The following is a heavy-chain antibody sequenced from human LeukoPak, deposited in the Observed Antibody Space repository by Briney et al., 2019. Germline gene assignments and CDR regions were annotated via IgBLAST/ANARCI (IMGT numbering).Heavy chain of an antibody. V-gene: IGHV1-46*01. J-gene: IGHJ5*02. CDR3: ASGIPTLWWFDP. Sequence: ASVKLSWKSSGYTFTSYYMHWVRQAPGQGLEWMGIINPSGGSTSYAQKFQGRVTMTRDTSTSTVYMELSSLRSEDTAVYYCASGIPTLWWFDPWGQGTLVTVSS. D-gene: IGHD2-21*01. CDR2: INPSGGST. CDR1: GYTFTSYY.